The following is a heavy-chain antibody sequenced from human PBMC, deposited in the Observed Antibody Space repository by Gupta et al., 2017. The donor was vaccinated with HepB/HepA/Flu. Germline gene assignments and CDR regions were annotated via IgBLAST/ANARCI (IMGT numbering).Heavy chain of an antibody. CDR3: AKASYCSSTSCPYYYYYYMDV. D-gene: IGHD2-2*01. Sequence: QVQLVESGGGVVQPGRSLSLSCSASGFTFSSYGPHWVRQAPGKGLEWVEVISYDGSNKYDADAVKGRFTISRDNSKNTLYRQMNSLRDEDTAVYYCAKASYCSSTSCPYYYYYYMDVWGKGTTVTVSS. CDR2: ISYDGSNK. CDR1: GFTFSSYG. V-gene: IGHV3-30*18. J-gene: IGHJ6*03.